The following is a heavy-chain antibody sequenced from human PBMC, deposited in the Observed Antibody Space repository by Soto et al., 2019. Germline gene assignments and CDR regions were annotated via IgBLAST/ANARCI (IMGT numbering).Heavy chain of an antibody. J-gene: IGHJ5*02. Sequence: SVKVSCKASGGTFSSYTISWVRQAPGQGLEWMGRIIPILGIANYAQKFQGRVTITADKSTSTAYMELSSLRSEDTAVYYCAFYYYDSSGYYRNWLDPWGQGTLVTVSS. V-gene: IGHV1-69*02. D-gene: IGHD3-22*01. CDR1: GGTFSSYT. CDR2: IIPILGIA. CDR3: AFYYYDSSGYYRNWLDP.